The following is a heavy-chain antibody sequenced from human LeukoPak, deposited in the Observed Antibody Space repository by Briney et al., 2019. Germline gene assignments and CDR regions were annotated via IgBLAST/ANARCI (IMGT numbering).Heavy chain of an antibody. Sequence: SETLSLTCAVYGGSFSGYYWSWIRQPPGKGLEWIGEINHSGSTNYNPSLKSRVTISVDTSKNQFSLKLSSVTAADTAVYYCARRPHQLWFGEHKVYFDYWGQGTLVTVSS. D-gene: IGHD3-10*01. J-gene: IGHJ4*02. V-gene: IGHV4-34*01. CDR2: INHSGST. CDR1: GGSFSGYY. CDR3: ARRPHQLWFGEHKVYFDY.